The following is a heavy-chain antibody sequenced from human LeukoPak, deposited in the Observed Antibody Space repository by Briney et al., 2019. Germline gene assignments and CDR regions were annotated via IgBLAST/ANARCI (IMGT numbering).Heavy chain of an antibody. CDR2: IKQDGSEK. D-gene: IGHD5-12*01. Sequence: GGSLRLSCAASGFTFSNYWMTWVRQAPGKGLEWVANIKQDGSEKYYVDSVKGRFTISRDNAKNSLYLQMNSLRAEDTAVYYCARSAYGGYDYFDYWGQGTLVTVSS. CDR1: GFTFSNYW. CDR3: ARSAYGGYDYFDY. J-gene: IGHJ4*02. V-gene: IGHV3-7*04.